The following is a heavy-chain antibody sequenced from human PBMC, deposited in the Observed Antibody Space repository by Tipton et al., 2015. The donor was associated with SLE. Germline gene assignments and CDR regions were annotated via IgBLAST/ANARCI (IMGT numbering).Heavy chain of an antibody. J-gene: IGHJ5*02. D-gene: IGHD2-2*01. CDR1: GGSFSGYY. V-gene: IGHV4-34*01. CDR3: AIFPYCSSTSCFSNWFDP. Sequence: TLSLTCAVYGGSFSGYYWSWIRQPPGKGLEWIGEINHSGSTNYNPSLKSRVTISVDTSKNQFSLKLSSVTAADTAVYYCAIFPYCSSTSCFSNWFDPWGQVTLVTVSS. CDR2: INHSGST.